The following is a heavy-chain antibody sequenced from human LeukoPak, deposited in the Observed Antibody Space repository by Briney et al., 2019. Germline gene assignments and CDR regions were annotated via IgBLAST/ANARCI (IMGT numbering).Heavy chain of an antibody. CDR2: ISGSGGST. V-gene: IGHV3-23*01. J-gene: IGHJ3*02. CDR1: EFTFSNYP. D-gene: IGHD6-19*01. CDR3: AKEGAASSGWYGDAFDI. Sequence: GGSLRLSCAASEFTFSNYPMSWVRQAPGKGLEWVSAISGSGGSTYYADSVKGRFTISRDNSKNTLYLQMNSLRAEDTAVYYCAKEGAASSGWYGDAFDIWGQGTMVTVSS.